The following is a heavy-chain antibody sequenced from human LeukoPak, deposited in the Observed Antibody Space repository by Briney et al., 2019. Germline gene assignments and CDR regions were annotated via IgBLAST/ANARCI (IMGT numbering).Heavy chain of an antibody. V-gene: IGHV3-23*01. Sequence: GGSLRLSCAASGFTFNSYAMSWVRQAPGKGLEWVSAISGSGGSTFYADSVRGRFTISRDNSKNTLYLQMNSLRAEDTALYYCAKERRAVAGNFELDYWGQGTLVTFSS. D-gene: IGHD6-19*01. CDR1: GFTFNSYA. CDR2: ISGSGGST. J-gene: IGHJ4*02. CDR3: AKERRAVAGNFELDY.